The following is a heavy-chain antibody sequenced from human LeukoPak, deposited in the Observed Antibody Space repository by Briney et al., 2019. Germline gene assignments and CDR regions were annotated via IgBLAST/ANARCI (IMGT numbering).Heavy chain of an antibody. D-gene: IGHD3-22*01. CDR2: IYYSGST. V-gene: IGHV4-59*01. CDR1: GGSISSYY. J-gene: IGHJ3*02. CDR3: ARGGSYYYDSRDYDAFDI. Sequence: SETLSLTCTVSGGSISSYYWNWIRQPPGKGLEWIGYIYYSGSTNYNPSLKSRVTITVDTSKNQFSLKLSSVTAADTAVYYCARGGSYYYDSRDYDAFDIWGQGTMVTVSS.